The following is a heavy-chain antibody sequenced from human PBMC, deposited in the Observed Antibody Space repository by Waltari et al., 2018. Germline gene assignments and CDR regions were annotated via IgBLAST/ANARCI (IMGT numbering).Heavy chain of an antibody. Sequence: QVQLVESGGGVVQPGRSLRLSCAASGFTFSSYAMHWVRQAPGKGLEWVAVISYDGSNKYYADSVKGRFTISRDNSKNTLYLQMNSLRAEDTAVYYCVRDAELGEMPYWYFDLWGRGTLVTVSS. D-gene: IGHD7-27*01. CDR2: ISYDGSNK. CDR3: VRDAELGEMPYWYFDL. V-gene: IGHV3-30-3*01. CDR1: GFTFSSYA. J-gene: IGHJ2*01.